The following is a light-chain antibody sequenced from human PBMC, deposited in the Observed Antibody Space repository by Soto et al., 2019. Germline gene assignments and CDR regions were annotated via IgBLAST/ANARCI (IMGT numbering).Light chain of an antibody. Sequence: QSVLTQPASVSGSPGQSITISCTGTSSDVGSYNLVSWYQQHPGKAPKLMIYEGSKRPSGVSNRFSGSKSGNTASLTISGLQAEDEADYYCCSYAGSHYVSGTGTTVTVL. CDR1: SSDVGSYNL. J-gene: IGLJ1*01. CDR3: CSYAGSHYV. CDR2: EGS. V-gene: IGLV2-23*01.